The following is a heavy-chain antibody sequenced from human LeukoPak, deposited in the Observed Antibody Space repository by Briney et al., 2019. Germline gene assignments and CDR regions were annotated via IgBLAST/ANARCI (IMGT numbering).Heavy chain of an antibody. CDR2: INPNSGGT. Sequence: ASVKVSCKASGYTFTGYYMHWVRQAPGQGLEWMGWINPNSGGTNYAQKFQGRVTMTRDTSISTAYMELSRLRSDDTAVYYCARDSVTTPRGAFDIWGQGTMVTVSS. CDR3: ARDSVTTPRGAFDI. V-gene: IGHV1-2*02. CDR1: GYTFTGYY. J-gene: IGHJ3*02. D-gene: IGHD4-11*01.